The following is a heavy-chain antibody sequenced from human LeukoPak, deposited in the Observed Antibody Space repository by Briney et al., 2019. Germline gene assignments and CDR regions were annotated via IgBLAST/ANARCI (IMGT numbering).Heavy chain of an antibody. Sequence: SETPSLTCTVSGGSISSSSYYWGWIRQPPGKVLEWIGSIYYSGSTYYNPSLKSRVTISVDTSKNQFSLKLSSVTAADTAVYYCARVIGAPADYWGQGTLVTVSS. D-gene: IGHD3-10*01. CDR1: GGSISSSSYY. J-gene: IGHJ4*02. CDR3: ARVIGAPADY. CDR2: IYYSGST. V-gene: IGHV4-39*01.